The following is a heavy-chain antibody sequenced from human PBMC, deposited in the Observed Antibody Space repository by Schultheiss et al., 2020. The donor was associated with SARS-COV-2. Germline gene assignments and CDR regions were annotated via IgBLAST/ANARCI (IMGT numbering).Heavy chain of an antibody. CDR1: GGSISSYY. J-gene: IGHJ4*02. CDR3: ARDHRPVHY. CDR2: IRYSGST. Sequence: SETLSLTCTVSGGSISSYYWSWIRQPPGKGLEWIGYIRYSGSTNYNPSLKSRVTMSVDTSKNQFSLKLTSVTAADTAVYYCARDHRPVHYWGQGTLVTVSS. D-gene: IGHD6-6*01. V-gene: IGHV4-59*01.